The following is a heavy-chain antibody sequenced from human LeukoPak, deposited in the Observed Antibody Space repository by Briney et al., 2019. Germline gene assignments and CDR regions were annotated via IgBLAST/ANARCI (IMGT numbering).Heavy chain of an antibody. CDR1: GYSFTSYW. J-gene: IGHJ6*02. D-gene: IGHD3-10*01. CDR2: IYPGDSDT. CDR3: ARHVWFGDPGYGMDV. V-gene: IGHV5-51*01. Sequence: GESLKISCKGSGYSFTSYWIGWVRQMPGKGLEWMGIIYPGDSDTRYSPSFQGQVTISADKSISTAYLQWSSLKASDTDMYYCARHVWFGDPGYGMDVWGQGTTVTVSS.